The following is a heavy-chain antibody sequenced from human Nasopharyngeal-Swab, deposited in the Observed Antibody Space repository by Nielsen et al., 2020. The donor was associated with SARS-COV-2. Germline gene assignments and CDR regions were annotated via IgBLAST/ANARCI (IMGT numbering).Heavy chain of an antibody. J-gene: IGHJ4*02. D-gene: IGHD6-19*01. Sequence: ASVKVSCKASGYTFPNYGIFWVRQAPGQGLEWMGWSSAYNSNTNYAQKFQGRVTMTTDTSTNTAYMELRSLRSDDTAVYYCARKRGEQWLSQFDYWGQGTLVTVSS. V-gene: IGHV1-18*01. CDR2: SSAYNSNT. CDR3: ARKRGEQWLSQFDY. CDR1: GYTFPNYG.